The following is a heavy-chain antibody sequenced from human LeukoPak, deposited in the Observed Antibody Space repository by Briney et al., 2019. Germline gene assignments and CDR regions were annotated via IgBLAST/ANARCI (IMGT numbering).Heavy chain of an antibody. CDR1: GFTFSSYG. J-gene: IGHJ3*02. D-gene: IGHD3-22*01. V-gene: IGHV3-30*02. Sequence: SGGSLRLSCAASGFTFSSYGMHWVRQAPGKGLEWVAVIWYDGSNKYYADSVKGRFTISRDNSKNTLYLQMNSLRAEDTAVYYCAKGGYYASSGSYAFDIWGQGTVVTVSS. CDR3: AKGGYYASSGSYAFDI. CDR2: IWYDGSNK.